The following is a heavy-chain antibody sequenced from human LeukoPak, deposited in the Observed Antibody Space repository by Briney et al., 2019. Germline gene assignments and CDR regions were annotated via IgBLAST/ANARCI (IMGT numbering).Heavy chain of an antibody. V-gene: IGHV5-51*03. CDR1: GYTFTSYW. Sequence: KPGESLKLSCTGSGYTFTSYWIGWVRQVPGKGLEWMGIIYPGDSDTRYSPSFQGQVTISADKSISTAYLQWSSLKASDTAMYYCARGVGKSSSWYGDYWGQGTLVTVSS. D-gene: IGHD6-13*01. J-gene: IGHJ4*02. CDR2: IYPGDSDT. CDR3: ARGVGKSSSWYGDY.